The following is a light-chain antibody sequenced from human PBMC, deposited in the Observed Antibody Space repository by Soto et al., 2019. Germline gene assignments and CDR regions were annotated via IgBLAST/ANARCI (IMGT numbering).Light chain of an antibody. J-gene: IGLJ1*01. CDR3: QSYDSSRRVV. CDR2: GNS. CDR1: SSNIGAGYD. Sequence: QSVLTQPPSVSGAPGQRVTISCTGSSSNIGAGYDVHWYQQLPGTAPKLLIYGNSNRPSGVPDRFSGSKSGTSASLAITGLQAEDEADYYCQSYDSSRRVVFGTGTKLTVL. V-gene: IGLV1-40*01.